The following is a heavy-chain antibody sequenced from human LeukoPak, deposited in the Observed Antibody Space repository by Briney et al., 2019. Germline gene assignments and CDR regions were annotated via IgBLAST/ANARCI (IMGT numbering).Heavy chain of an antibody. CDR3: ARRRSSTSKPDYQYGLDV. V-gene: IGHV4-4*02. CDR1: GGSISSVNW. D-gene: IGHD6-13*01. J-gene: IGHJ6*02. CDR2: VYHSGTT. Sequence: SETLSLTCAVSGGSISSVNWWTWVRQAPGKGLEWIGEVYHSGTTNYNPSLKSRVTISVDKAKNHFSLILNSVAAADTAVYYCARRRSSTSKPDYQYGLDVWGQGTTVAVSS.